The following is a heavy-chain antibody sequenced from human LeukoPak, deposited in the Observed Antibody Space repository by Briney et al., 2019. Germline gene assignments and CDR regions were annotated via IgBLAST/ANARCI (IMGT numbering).Heavy chain of an antibody. CDR3: AGTDSGSYSRWFDY. J-gene: IGHJ4*02. CDR2: ISSSSSII. Sequence: GESLRLSCAASGFTFSSYSMKWVRQAPGKGLEWVSYISSSSSIIYYADSVKGRFTVSRDNAKNSLYLQMNSLRAEDTAVYYCAGTDSGSYSRWFDYWGQGTLVTVSS. CDR1: GFTFSSYS. D-gene: IGHD1-26*01. V-gene: IGHV3-48*01.